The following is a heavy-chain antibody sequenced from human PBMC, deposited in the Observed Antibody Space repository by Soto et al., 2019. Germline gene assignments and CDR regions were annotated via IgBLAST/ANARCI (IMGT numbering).Heavy chain of an antibody. Sequence: SVKVSCKASGGTFSSYAIIWVRQAPGQGLEWMGGIIPIFGRANYAQKFQGRVTITADESTSTAYMELSSLRSEDTAVYYCATDTGIITMIDLGFDPWGQGTLVTVSS. CDR2: IIPIFGRA. J-gene: IGHJ5*02. CDR3: ATDTGIITMIDLGFDP. V-gene: IGHV1-69*13. CDR1: GGTFSSYA. D-gene: IGHD3-22*01.